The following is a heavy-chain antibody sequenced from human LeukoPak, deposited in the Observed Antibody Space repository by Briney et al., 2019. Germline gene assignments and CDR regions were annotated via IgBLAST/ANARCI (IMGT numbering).Heavy chain of an antibody. D-gene: IGHD1-14*01. V-gene: IGHV1-69-2*01. CDR3: ANLRGNLFDP. CDR1: GYTFTDYY. Sequence: ATVKISCKVSGYTFTDYYMHWVQQAPGKGLEWMGLVDPEDGETIYAEKFQGRVTITADTSTDTAYMELSSLRSEDTAVEYCANLRGNLFDPWGQGTLVTVPS. CDR2: VDPEDGET. J-gene: IGHJ5*02.